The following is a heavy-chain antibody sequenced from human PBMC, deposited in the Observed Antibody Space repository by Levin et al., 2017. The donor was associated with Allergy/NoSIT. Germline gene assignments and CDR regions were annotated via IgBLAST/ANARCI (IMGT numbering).Heavy chain of an antibody. J-gene: IGHJ4*02. Sequence: GESLKISCAASGFTFSSYGMHWVRQAPGKGLEWVAVISYDGSNKYYADSVKGRFTISRDNSKNTLYLQMNSLRAEDTAVYYCAIAMTTVTPFDYWGQGTLVTVSS. V-gene: IGHV3-30*03. CDR2: ISYDGSNK. CDR1: GFTFSSYG. D-gene: IGHD4-17*01. CDR3: AIAMTTVTPFDY.